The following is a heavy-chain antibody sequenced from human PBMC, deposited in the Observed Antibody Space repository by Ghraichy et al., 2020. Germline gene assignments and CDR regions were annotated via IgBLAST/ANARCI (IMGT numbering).Heavy chain of an antibody. D-gene: IGHD3-10*01. CDR1: GGSISSYY. V-gene: IGHV4-59*01. Sequence: SETPLPCTVSGGSISSYYWSWIRQPPGKGLEWIGYIYYSGSTNYNPSLKSRVTISVDTSKNQFSLKLSSVTAADTAVYYCASHGSGSYSYWFDPWGQGTLVTVSS. J-gene: IGHJ5*02. CDR3: ASHGSGSYSYWFDP. CDR2: IYYSGST.